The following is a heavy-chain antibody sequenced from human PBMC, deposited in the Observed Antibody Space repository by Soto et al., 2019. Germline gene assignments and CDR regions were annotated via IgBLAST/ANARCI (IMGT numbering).Heavy chain of an antibody. V-gene: IGHV3-30-3*01. D-gene: IGHD6-19*01. J-gene: IGHJ4*02. Sequence: GGSLRLSCAASGFTFSSYAMHWVRQAPGKGLEWVAVISYVGSNQSYADSVKGRFTISRDNSKNTLYLQMNSLRAEDTAVYYCARGSAVAGTRPPFDYWGQGTLVTVSS. CDR2: ISYVGSNQ. CDR3: ARGSAVAGTRPPFDY. CDR1: GFTFSSYA.